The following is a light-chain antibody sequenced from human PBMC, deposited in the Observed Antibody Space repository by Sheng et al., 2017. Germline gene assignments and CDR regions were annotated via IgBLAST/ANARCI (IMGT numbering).Light chain of an antibody. CDR3: QQYNNWPPVT. CDR1: QSISHY. J-gene: IGKJ5*01. V-gene: IGKV3D-15*01. CDR2: GAS. Sequence: EIVLTQSPGTLSLSPGERATLSCRASQSISHYLAWYQHKPGQTPRLLIYGASSRATGIPARFSGSGSGTEFTLTISSLQSEDFAVYYCQQYNNWPPVTFGQGTRLEIK.